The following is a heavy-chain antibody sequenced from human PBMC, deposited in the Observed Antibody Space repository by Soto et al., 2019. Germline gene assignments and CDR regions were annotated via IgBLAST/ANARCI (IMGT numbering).Heavy chain of an antibody. CDR3: AKWSGYPNGFGP. Sequence: ETLSLTCTVSGGSISSDYWSWIRQSPGKGLQWIGYTYYIGNTNYNPSLESRVTISLDRSKNQFFLKMTSVTAADTAVYYCAKWSGYPNGFGPWGQGLLVTVSS. J-gene: IGHJ5*02. CDR1: GGSISSDY. V-gene: IGHV4-59*01. D-gene: IGHD3-9*01. CDR2: TYYIGNT.